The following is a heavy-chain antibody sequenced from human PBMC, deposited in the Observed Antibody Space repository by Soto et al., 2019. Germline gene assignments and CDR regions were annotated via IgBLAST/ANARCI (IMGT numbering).Heavy chain of an antibody. V-gene: IGHV2-5*02. D-gene: IGHD5-12*01. CDR2: IYWDDDK. CDR3: AQNVVACLGYYFDY. Sequence: QITLKESGPTLVKPTQTLTLTCTFSGFSLSSTRMAVGWIRQPPGKALEWLALIYWDDDKRYSPFLKSKLTITKDPPKNQGILKKSNMGPVDTGKFFCAQNVVACLGYYFDYWGQGTLVTVSS. J-gene: IGHJ4*02. CDR1: GFSLSSTRMA.